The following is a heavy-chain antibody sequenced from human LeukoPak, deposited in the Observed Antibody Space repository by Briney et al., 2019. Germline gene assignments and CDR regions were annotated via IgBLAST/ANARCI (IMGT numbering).Heavy chain of an antibody. V-gene: IGHV3-23*01. CDR3: AKASAMIVVVSRHFDY. CDR2: ISGSGGST. Sequence: GGSLRLSCAASGFTFSSYAMSWVRQAPGKGLEWVSAISGSGGSTYYADSVKGRFTISRDNSKNTLYLQMNSLRAEDTAVYYCAKASAMIVVVSRHFDYWGQGALVTVSS. J-gene: IGHJ4*02. D-gene: IGHD3-22*01. CDR1: GFTFSSYA.